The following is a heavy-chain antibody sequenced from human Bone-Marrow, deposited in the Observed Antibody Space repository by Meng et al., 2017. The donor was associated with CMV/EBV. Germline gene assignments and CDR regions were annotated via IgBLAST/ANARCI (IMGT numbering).Heavy chain of an antibody. CDR2: IWYDGSNK. V-gene: IGHV3-33*06. D-gene: IGHD2-2*02. CDR3: AKDPPNPYCSSTSCYSGY. J-gene: IGHJ4*02. CDR1: GFTFSSYG. Sequence: GSLRLSCAASGFTFSSYGMHWVRQAPGKGLEWVAVIWYDGSNKYYADSVKGRFTISRDNSKNTLYLQMNSLRAEDTAVYYCAKDPPNPYCSSTSCYSGYWGQGTLATVSS.